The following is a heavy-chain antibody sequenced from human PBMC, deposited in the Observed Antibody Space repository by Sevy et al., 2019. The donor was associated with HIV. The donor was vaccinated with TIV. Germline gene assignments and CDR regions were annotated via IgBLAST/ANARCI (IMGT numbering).Heavy chain of an antibody. CDR3: TRVSRGTDDDY. D-gene: IGHD2-2*01. J-gene: IGHJ4*02. CDR2: IYSGGST. V-gene: IGHV3-66*01. Sequence: GGSLRLSCAASGFTISTYWVTWVRQAPGKGLEWVSVIYSGGSTYYADSVKGRFTISRDNSKNTLYLQMNSLRAEDTAVYYCTRVSRGTDDDYWGQGTLVTVSS. CDR1: GFTISTYW.